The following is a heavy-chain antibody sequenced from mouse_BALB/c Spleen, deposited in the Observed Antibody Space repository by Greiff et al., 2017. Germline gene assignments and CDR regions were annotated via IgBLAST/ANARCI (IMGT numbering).Heavy chain of an antibody. CDR2: INSNGGST. Sequence: EVQLQQSGGGLVQPGGSLKLSCAASGFTFSSYGMSWVRQTPDKRLELVATINSNGGSTYYPDSVKGRFTISRDNAKNTLYLQMSSLKSEDTAMYYCARDRAMDYWGQGTSVTVSS. CDR1: GFTFSSYG. CDR3: ARDRAMDY. V-gene: IGHV5-6-3*01. J-gene: IGHJ4*01.